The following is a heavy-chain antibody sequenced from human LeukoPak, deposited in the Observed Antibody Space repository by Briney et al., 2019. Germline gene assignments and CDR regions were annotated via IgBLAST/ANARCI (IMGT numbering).Heavy chain of an antibody. CDR2: IYNRDNT. J-gene: IGHJ4*02. CDR1: GDSISNAYC. D-gene: IGHD5-24*01. V-gene: IGHV4-38-2*02. Sequence: PSETLSLTCTVSGDSISNAYCWTWIRQPPGKVPEWIGTIYNRDNTYYTPSLASRATISMDPSKNQFSLKMTSVTAADTAVYYCARGIDAYKVGNFWGQGALVTVSS. CDR3: ARGIDAYKVGNF.